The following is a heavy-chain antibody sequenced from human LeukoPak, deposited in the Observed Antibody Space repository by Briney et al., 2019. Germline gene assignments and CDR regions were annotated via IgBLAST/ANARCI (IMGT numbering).Heavy chain of an antibody. CDR2: INSDGSST. D-gene: IGHD3-22*01. V-gene: IGHV3-74*01. J-gene: IGHJ3*02. CDR1: GFTFSSYW. Sequence: GGSLRLSCAASGFTFSSYWMHWVRQAPGKGLVWVSRINSDGSSTSYADSVKGRFTISRDNAKNTLYLQMNSLRAEDTAVYYCARCGFYDSSGYYYDAFDIWGQGTMVTVSS. CDR3: ARCGFYDSSGYYYDAFDI.